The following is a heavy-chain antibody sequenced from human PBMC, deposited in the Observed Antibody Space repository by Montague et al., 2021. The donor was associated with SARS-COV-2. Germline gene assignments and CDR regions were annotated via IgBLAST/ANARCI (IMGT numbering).Heavy chain of an antibody. J-gene: IGHJ4*02. CDR3: ARDSHDYDSSGHFDY. CDR2: IYYSGST. V-gene: IGHV4-59*13. D-gene: IGHD3-22*01. Sequence: SETLSLTCAVSGGSISSYYWSWIRQPPGKGLEWIGEIYYSGSTNYNPSLKSRVTISVDTSKNQFSLKLSSVTAADTAVYYCARDSHDYDSSGHFDYWGQGTPVTVSS. CDR1: GGSISSYY.